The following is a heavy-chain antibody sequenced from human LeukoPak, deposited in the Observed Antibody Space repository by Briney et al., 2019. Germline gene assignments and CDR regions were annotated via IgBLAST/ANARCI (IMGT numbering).Heavy chain of an antibody. CDR3: AGDPPQGATIGLNTFDI. Sequence: GGSLRLSCAASGFTVSSNYMSWVRQAPGKGLEWVSVIYSGGSTYYADSVKGRFTISRGNSKNTLYLQMNSLRAEDTAVYYCAGDPPQGATIGLNTFDIWGQGTMVTVSS. D-gene: IGHD5-12*01. CDR1: GFTVSSNY. J-gene: IGHJ3*02. CDR2: IYSGGST. V-gene: IGHV3-66*01.